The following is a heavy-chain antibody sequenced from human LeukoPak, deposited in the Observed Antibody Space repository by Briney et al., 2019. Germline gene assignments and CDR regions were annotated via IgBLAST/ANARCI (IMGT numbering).Heavy chain of an antibody. D-gene: IGHD3-16*01. J-gene: IGHJ4*02. CDR2: IDYSGST. V-gene: IGHV4-59*01. CDR3: ARDRALGSGKYYFDY. CDR1: GGSLHNYY. Sequence: SETLSLTCTVSGGSLHNYYWSWIRQPPGKGLEWIGYIDYSGSTNYNPSLKSRVTISVDTSQNQFSLKLSSVTAADTAVYYCARDRALGSGKYYFDYWGQGTLVTVSS.